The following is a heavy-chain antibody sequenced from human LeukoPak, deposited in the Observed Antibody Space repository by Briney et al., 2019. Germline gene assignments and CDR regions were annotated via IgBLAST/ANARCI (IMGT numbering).Heavy chain of an antibody. Sequence: GGSLRLSCEASGLTFNNYAMTWVREAQGKGLGWVSAISGSGGTTLYADSVKGRFTISRDNSKSTLYLQMNSLRAEDTAVYYCAKDQGIQLWLKYFQHWGQGTLVTVSS. CDR3: AKDQGIQLWLKYFQH. D-gene: IGHD5-18*01. CDR2: ISGSGGTT. CDR1: GLTFNNYA. V-gene: IGHV3-23*01. J-gene: IGHJ1*01.